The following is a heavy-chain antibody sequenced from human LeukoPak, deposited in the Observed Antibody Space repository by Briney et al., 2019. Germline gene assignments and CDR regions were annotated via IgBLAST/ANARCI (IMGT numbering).Heavy chain of an antibody. Sequence: PSETLSLTCTVSGGSISSYYWSWIRQPPGKGLEWIGYIYYSGSTYYNPSLKSRVTISVDTSKNQFSLKLSSVTAADTAVYYCARDTISPRYYYDSSGYTAWGQGTLVTVSS. CDR3: ARDTISPRYYYDSSGYTA. V-gene: IGHV4-59*06. J-gene: IGHJ5*02. CDR1: GGSISSYY. CDR2: IYYSGST. D-gene: IGHD3-22*01.